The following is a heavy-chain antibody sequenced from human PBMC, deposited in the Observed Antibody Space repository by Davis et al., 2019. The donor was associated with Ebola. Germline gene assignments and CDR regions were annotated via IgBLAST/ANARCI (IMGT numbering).Heavy chain of an antibody. J-gene: IGHJ6*02. Sequence: PGGSLRLSCAASGFTFSSYGMHWVRPAPGKGLEWVAVISYDGSNKYYADSVKGRFTISRDNSKNTLYLQMNSLRAEDTAVYYCAKDPQKWELHYYYGMDVWGQGTTVTVSS. V-gene: IGHV3-30*18. CDR1: GFTFSSYG. D-gene: IGHD1-26*01. CDR3: AKDPQKWELHYYYGMDV. CDR2: ISYDGSNK.